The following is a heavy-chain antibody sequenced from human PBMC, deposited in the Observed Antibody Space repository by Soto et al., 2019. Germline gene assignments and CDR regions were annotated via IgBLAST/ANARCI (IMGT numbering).Heavy chain of an antibody. CDR3: ARDPPSRAYYDFWSGYIGFDP. CDR2: IYTSGST. CDR1: GGSISSYY. V-gene: IGHV4-4*07. Sequence: SETLSLTCTVSGGSISSYYWSWIRQPAGKGLEWIGRIYTSGSTNYNPSLKSRVTMSVDTSKNQFSLKLSSVTAADTAVYYCARDPPSRAYYDFWSGYIGFDPWGQGTLVTVSS. J-gene: IGHJ5*02. D-gene: IGHD3-3*01.